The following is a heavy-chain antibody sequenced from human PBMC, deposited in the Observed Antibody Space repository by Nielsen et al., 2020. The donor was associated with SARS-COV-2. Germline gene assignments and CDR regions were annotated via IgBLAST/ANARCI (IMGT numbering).Heavy chain of an antibody. CDR3: ARVTTVSSTWNYYYGMDV. Sequence: GESLKISCAASGFTFSSYSMNWVRQAPGKGLEWVSYISSSSSTIYYADSVKGRFTISRDNAKNSLYLQMNSLRDEDTAVYYCARVTTVSSTWNYYYGMDVWGQGTTVTVSS. D-gene: IGHD4-11*01. CDR2: ISSSSSTI. J-gene: IGHJ6*02. CDR1: GFTFSSYS. V-gene: IGHV3-48*02.